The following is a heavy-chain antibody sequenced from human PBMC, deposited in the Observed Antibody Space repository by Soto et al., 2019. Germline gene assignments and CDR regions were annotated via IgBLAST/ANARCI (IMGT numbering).Heavy chain of an antibody. CDR1: GYTFTGYY. Sequence: ASVKVSCKASGYTFTGYYMHWVRQAPGQGLEWMGWINPNSGGTNYAQKFQGWVTMTRDTSISTAYMELSRLRSDDTAVYYCARDIVSAGGSNYYYYYGMDVWGQGTTVTVSS. D-gene: IGHD2-15*01. CDR3: ARDIVSAGGSNYYYYYGMDV. V-gene: IGHV1-2*04. J-gene: IGHJ6*02. CDR2: INPNSGGT.